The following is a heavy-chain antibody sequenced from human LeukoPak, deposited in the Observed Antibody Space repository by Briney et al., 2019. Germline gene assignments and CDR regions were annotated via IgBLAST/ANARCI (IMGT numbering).Heavy chain of an antibody. J-gene: IGHJ6*04. CDR2: INHSGST. D-gene: IGHD1-7*01. Sequence: TSETLSLTCAVYGGSFSGYYWSWIRQPPGKGLEWIGEINHSGSTNYNPSLKSRVTISVDTSKNQFSLKLSSVTAADTAVCYCARVKNYCSVVDVWGKGTTVTVSS. CDR1: GGSFSGYY. CDR3: ARVKNYCSVVDV. V-gene: IGHV4-34*01.